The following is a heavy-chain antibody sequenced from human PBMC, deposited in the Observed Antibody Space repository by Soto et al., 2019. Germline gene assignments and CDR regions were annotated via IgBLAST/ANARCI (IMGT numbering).Heavy chain of an antibody. J-gene: IGHJ5*02. CDR3: AKDRYSSGGNALPP. CDR1: GFTFSSYG. CDR2: ISYDGSNK. Sequence: QVQLVESGGGVVQPGRSLRLSCAASGFTFSSYGMHWVRQAPGKGLEWVAVISYDGSNKYYADSVKGRFTISRDNSKNTLYQKMNSLRAEDMAVYYCAKDRYSSGGNALPPWGQGTLVTVSS. V-gene: IGHV3-30*18. D-gene: IGHD6-19*01.